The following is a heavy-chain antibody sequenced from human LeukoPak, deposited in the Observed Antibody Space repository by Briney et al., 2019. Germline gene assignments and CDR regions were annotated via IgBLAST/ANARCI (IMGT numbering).Heavy chain of an antibody. J-gene: IGHJ6*03. CDR2: IYTSGST. CDR3: ARDIPPGPYYYYYYYMDV. Sequence: SETLSLTCTVSGGSISSYYWSWIRQPAGKGLEWIGRIYTSGSTNYNPSLKSRVTMSVDTSKNQFSLELSSVTAADTAVYYCARDIPPGPYYYYYYYMDVWGKGTTVTVSS. V-gene: IGHV4-4*07. CDR1: GGSISSYY.